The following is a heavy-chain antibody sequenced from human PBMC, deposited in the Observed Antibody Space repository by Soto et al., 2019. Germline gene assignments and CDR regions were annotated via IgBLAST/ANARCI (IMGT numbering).Heavy chain of an antibody. CDR2: IRSTGSVT. J-gene: IGHJ4*02. D-gene: IGHD2-15*01. V-gene: IGHV3-48*03. Sequence: PGGSLRLSCAASGFTFSSYAMTWVRQAPGKGLEWISYIRSTGSVTHYADSVKGRFTMSRDNTKNSVSLQMSSLRAEDTAVYYCVRDLHEPLATDALRVANWGQGTQVTVSS. CDR1: GFTFSSYA. CDR3: VRDLHEPLATDALRVAN.